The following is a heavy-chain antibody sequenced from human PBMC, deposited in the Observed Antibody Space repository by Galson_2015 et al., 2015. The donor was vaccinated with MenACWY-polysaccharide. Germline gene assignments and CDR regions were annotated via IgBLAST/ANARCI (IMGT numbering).Heavy chain of an antibody. Sequence: SLRLSCAASGFTFSSYWMHWVRQVPGQGLVWVSRINSDGSSTRYADSMKGRFTISRDNAKNTLYLQMNSLRAEDTAVYYCARQPTYYGSGWGQGTLVTVSP. CDR3: ARQPTYYGSG. J-gene: IGHJ4*02. V-gene: IGHV3-74*01. CDR1: GFTFSSYW. CDR2: INSDGSST. D-gene: IGHD3-10*01.